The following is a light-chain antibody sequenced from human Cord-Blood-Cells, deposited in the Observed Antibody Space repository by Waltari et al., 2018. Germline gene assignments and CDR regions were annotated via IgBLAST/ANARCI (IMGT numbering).Light chain of an antibody. V-gene: IGLV3-9*01. J-gene: IGLJ2*01. Sequence: SYELTQPLSVSVALGQTARITCGGNNIGRKNVHWYQQKPGQAPVLVIYRDSNRPSGIPERFSGSNSGNTATLTISRAQAGDEADYYCQVWDSSTCVFGGGTKLTVL. CDR3: QVWDSSTCV. CDR1: NIGRKN. CDR2: RDS.